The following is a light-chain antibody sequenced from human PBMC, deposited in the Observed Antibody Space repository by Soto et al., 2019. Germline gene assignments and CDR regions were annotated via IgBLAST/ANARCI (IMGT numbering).Light chain of an antibody. CDR1: QSVSNDF. J-gene: IGKJ1*01. V-gene: IGKV3-20*01. Sequence: EIVLTQSPGILSLSPGERATVSCRASQSVSNDFLAWYQQKPGQAPRLLIYGASTRATDVPDRFSGSGSGADFTLTISRLEPEDFAVYYCQQYGSSPPRTFGQGTK. CDR3: QQYGSSPPRT. CDR2: GAS.